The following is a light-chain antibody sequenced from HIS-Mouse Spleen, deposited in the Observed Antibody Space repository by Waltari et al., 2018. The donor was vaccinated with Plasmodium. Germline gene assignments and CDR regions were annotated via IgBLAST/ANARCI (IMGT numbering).Light chain of an antibody. J-gene: IGLJ3*02. CDR1: ALPKKY. V-gene: IGLV3-10*01. CDR2: EDS. Sequence: SYELTQPPSVSVSPGHTARITCSGAALPKKYAYWYPQKSGQAPVLGIYEDSKRLSGIPERFSGSSSGTMATLTISGAQVEDEADYYCYSTDSSGNHRVFGGGTKLTVL. CDR3: YSTDSSGNHRV.